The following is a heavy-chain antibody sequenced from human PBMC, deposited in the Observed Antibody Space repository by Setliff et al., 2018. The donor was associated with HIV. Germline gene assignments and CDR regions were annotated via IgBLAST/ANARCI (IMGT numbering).Heavy chain of an antibody. CDR2: INPKSGGT. V-gene: IGHV1-2*02. D-gene: IGHD3-3*01. J-gene: IGHJ3*02. CDR3: GRDPFWSGYDAFDI. Sequence: ASVKVSCKASGYTFTTYHIHWVRQAPGQGLEWMGWINPKSGGTHYGQKFQGRVTMTRDMSISTAYMELSRLRSDDTAVYYCGRDPFWSGYDAFDIWGQGTMVTVSS. CDR1: GYTFTTYH.